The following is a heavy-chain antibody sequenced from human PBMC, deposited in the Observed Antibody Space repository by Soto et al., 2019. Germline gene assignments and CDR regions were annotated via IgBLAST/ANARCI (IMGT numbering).Heavy chain of an antibody. CDR3: ARKANWDWFAP. CDR2: ISLIRGTA. CDR1: GGSFRSYA. V-gene: IGHV1-69*01. D-gene: IGHD3-16*01. J-gene: IGHJ5*02. Sequence: QVQLVQSGSEMKKPGSSVKVSCKASGGSFRSYAISWVRQAPGQGLEWMGGISLIRGTATYAQRFQGRVTISADESTSTAYLDLNNLTSEDAALYYCARKANWDWFAPWGQGTVVTVSS.